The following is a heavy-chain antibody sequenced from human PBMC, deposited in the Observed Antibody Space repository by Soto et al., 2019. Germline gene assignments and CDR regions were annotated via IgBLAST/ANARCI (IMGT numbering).Heavy chain of an antibody. V-gene: IGHV3-23*01. CDR2: FRGSGDDGTT. J-gene: IGHJ4*02. D-gene: IGHD3-10*01. CDR1: GFTFSSYS. CDR3: AKNVNSGSESQYFDY. Sequence: VGSLRLSCAASGFTFSSYSMSWVRQAPGEGLEWVSGFRGSGDDGTTYYADSVKGRFTISRDNSKNMLFLQMNNLRAEDTAIYYCAKNVNSGSESQYFDYWGQGTLVTVSS.